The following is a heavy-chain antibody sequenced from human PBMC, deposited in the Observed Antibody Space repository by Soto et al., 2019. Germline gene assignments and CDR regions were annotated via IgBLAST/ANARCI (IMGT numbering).Heavy chain of an antibody. Sequence: EVQLLESGGGLVQPGGSLRLSCAASGFTFSSYAMSWVRQAPGKGLEWVSAISGSGGSTHYADSVKGRFTISRDNSKNTLYLQMNSLRAEDTAVYYCAKVGGYSYGPGIYLDYWGQGTLVTVSS. CDR1: GFTFSSYA. D-gene: IGHD5-18*01. J-gene: IGHJ4*02. CDR2: ISGSGGST. V-gene: IGHV3-23*01. CDR3: AKVGGYSYGPGIYLDY.